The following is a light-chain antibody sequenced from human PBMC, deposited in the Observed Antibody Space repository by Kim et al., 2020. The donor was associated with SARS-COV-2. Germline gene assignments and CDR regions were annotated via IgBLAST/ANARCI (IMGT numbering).Light chain of an antibody. J-gene: IGLJ2*01. CDR3: SSFTSTSTVV. CDR2: DVS. CDR1: SRDIGGYNY. V-gene: IGLV2-14*03. Sequence: GQSINISCTGTSRDIGGYNYVSWYQQHPGKAPKLMIYDVSHRPSGVSNRFSGSKSGNTASLTISGLQPEDEADYYCSSFTSTSTVVFGGGTQLTVL.